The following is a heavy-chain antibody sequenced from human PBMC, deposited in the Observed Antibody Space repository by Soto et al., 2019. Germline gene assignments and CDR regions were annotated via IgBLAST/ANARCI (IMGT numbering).Heavy chain of an antibody. CDR1: GYSFTTYW. CDR3: ARSITVADNYEMDV. CDR2: IDPSDSYT. V-gene: IGHV5-10-1*01. Sequence: PGESLKISCKGSGYSFTTYWISWVRQMPGKGLEWMGRIDPSDSYTNYSPSFQGHVTISVDKSISTAYLQWSSLKASDTAMYYCARSITVADNYEMDVRGQGTTVTISS. D-gene: IGHD6-19*01. J-gene: IGHJ6*02.